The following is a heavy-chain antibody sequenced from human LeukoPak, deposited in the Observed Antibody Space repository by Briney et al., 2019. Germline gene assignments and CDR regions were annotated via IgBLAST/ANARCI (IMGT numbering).Heavy chain of an antibody. D-gene: IGHD3-10*01. J-gene: IGHJ4*02. Sequence: GGSLRLSCAASRFTFSTYAMHWVRQAPGKGLEWVAVISYDGSNKFYADSVKGRFTISRDNSKNTLYLQMNSLRAEDTAVYYCAMMVRGVLPDWGQGTLVTVSS. V-gene: IGHV3-30*14. CDR2: ISYDGSNK. CDR3: AMMVRGVLPD. CDR1: RFTFSTYA.